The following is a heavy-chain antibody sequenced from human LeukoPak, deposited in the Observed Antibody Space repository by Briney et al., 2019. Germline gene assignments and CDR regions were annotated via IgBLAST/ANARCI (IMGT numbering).Heavy chain of an antibody. CDR2: IIPIFGTA. Sequence: ASVKVSCKASGGTFSSYAISWVRQAPGQGLEWMGGIIPIFGTANYAQKFQGRVTITADESASTAYMELSSLRSEDTAAYYCAREGCSSTSCPFDYWGQGTLVTVSS. CDR1: GGTFSSYA. V-gene: IGHV1-69*13. J-gene: IGHJ4*02. CDR3: AREGCSSTSCPFDY. D-gene: IGHD2-2*01.